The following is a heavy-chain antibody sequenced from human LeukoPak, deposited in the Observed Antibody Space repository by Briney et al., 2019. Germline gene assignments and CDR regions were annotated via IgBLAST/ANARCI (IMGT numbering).Heavy chain of an antibody. CDR1: GYTFTNYY. Sequence: ASVKVSCKASGYTFTNYYIHWIRQAPGQGLEWMGWINPDSGGTNSAQRFQGRVTMTRDTSIRTACMELSRLSSDDTAVYYCAQGATTPRGAFGLWGQGTMITVSS. V-gene: IGHV1-2*02. J-gene: IGHJ3*01. CDR2: INPDSGGT. D-gene: IGHD1-26*01. CDR3: AQGATTPRGAFGL.